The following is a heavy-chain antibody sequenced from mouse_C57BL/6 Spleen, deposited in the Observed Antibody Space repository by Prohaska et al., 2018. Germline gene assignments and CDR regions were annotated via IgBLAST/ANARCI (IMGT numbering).Heavy chain of an antibody. CDR3: AGGGGFGSYYAMYY. Sequence: GAELVMPGASVKLSCKASGYTFTSYWMHWVKQRPGQGLEWIGEIDPSDSYTNYNQKFKGKATLTVDKSSSTAYMQLSSLTSEDSAVYYCAGGGGFGSYYAMYYWGQGTSVTVSS. CDR2: IDPSDSYT. V-gene: IGHV1-69*01. J-gene: IGHJ4*01. CDR1: GYTFTSYW.